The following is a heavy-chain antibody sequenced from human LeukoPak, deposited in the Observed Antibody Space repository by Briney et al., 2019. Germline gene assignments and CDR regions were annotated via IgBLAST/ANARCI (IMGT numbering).Heavy chain of an antibody. D-gene: IGHD1-26*01. CDR3: AKAFAFVGANFFDY. CDR1: GFTFSIYA. CDR2: IGDTT. J-gene: IGHJ4*02. V-gene: IGHV3-23*01. Sequence: GGSLRLSCAASGFTFSIYAMSWVRQAPGKGLEWVSAIGDTTYYADSVEGRFTISRDNSKNTLYLQMNSLRAEDAAIYCCAKAFAFVGANFFDYWGQGTLVTVSS.